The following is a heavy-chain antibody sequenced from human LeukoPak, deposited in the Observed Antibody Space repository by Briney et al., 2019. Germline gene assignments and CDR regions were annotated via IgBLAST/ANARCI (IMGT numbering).Heavy chain of an antibody. CDR2: IYPRDGST. CDR3: ARTRSSGYLTLDY. V-gene: IGHV1-46*01. D-gene: IGHD3-22*01. CDR1: GYTFTSNY. J-gene: IGHJ4*02. Sequence: ASVKVSCKASGYTFTSNYIHWVRQAPGQGLEWMGVIYPRDGSTSYAQKFQGRVTVTRDTSTSTVHMELSGLRSEDTAVYYCARTRSSGYLTLDYWGQGTLVTVSS.